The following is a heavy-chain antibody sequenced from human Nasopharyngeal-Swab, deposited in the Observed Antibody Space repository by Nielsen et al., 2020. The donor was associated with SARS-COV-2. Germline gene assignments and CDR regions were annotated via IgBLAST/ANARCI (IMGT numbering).Heavy chain of an antibody. CDR3: AREGSTSPWNGYYYGMDV. V-gene: IGHV4-39*07. CDR1: GGSISSSNYY. D-gene: IGHD2-2*01. Sequence: SETLSLTCTVSGGSISSSNYYWGWIRQPPGKGLEWVGSIYYSGSTNYNPSLKSRVTISVDTSKNQFSLKLSSVTAADTAVYYCAREGSTSPWNGYYYGMDVWGQGTTVTVSS. CDR2: IYYSGST. J-gene: IGHJ6*02.